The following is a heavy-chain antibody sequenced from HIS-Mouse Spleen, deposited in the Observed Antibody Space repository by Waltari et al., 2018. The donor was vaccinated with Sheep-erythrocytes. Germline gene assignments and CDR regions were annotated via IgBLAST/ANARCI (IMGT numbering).Heavy chain of an antibody. CDR3: TAGPDAFDI. J-gene: IGHJ3*02. CDR2: IKSKTDGGTT. CDR1: W. V-gene: IGHV3-15*01. Sequence: WMSWVRQAPGKGLEWVSRIKSKTDGGTTDDAAPVKGRVTSSRDDAKNTLYLQMNSLKTEDTAVYYCTAGPDAFDIWGQGTMVTVSS.